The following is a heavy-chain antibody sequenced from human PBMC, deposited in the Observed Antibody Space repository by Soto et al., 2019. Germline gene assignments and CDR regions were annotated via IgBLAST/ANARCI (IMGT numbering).Heavy chain of an antibody. J-gene: IGHJ6*02. D-gene: IGHD3-3*01. Sequence: ASVKVSCKASGYIFTDYYMHWVRQAPGQELGCMGWINPNSGDTNYAQKFQGRVSMTTDTSTSTAYMDLRSLRSDDTAVYYCARDQGITTFGVYSMYYYGMDVWGQGTTVTVSS. CDR2: INPNSGDT. CDR3: ARDQGITTFGVYSMYYYGMDV. V-gene: IGHV1-2*02. CDR1: GYIFTDYY.